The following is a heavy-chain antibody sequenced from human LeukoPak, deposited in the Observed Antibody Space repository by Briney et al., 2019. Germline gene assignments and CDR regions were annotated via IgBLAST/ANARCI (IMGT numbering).Heavy chain of an antibody. V-gene: IGHV1-69*05. CDR2: IIPIFGTA. CDR3: ARDEDGDYPNDY. J-gene: IGHJ4*02. CDR1: GGTFSSYA. Sequence: ASVKVSCKASGGTFSSYAISWVRQAPGQGLEWMGRIIPIFGTANYAQKFQGRVTITTDESTSTAYMELSSLRSEDTAVYYCARDEDGDYPNDYWGQGTQVTVSS. D-gene: IGHD4-17*01.